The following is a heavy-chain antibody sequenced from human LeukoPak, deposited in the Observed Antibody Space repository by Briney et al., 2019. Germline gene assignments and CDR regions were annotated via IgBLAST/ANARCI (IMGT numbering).Heavy chain of an antibody. J-gene: IGHJ4*02. V-gene: IGHV4-59*01. D-gene: IGHD2-15*01. CDR3: ARGLYCSGGSCFYDY. Sequence: SVTLSLTCTVSGGSISSYYWSWIRQPPGKGLEWIGYIYYSGSTNYNPSLKSRVTISVDTSKNQSSLKLSSVTAADTAVYYCARGLYCSGGSCFYDYWGQGTLVTVSS. CDR2: IYYSGST. CDR1: GGSISSYY.